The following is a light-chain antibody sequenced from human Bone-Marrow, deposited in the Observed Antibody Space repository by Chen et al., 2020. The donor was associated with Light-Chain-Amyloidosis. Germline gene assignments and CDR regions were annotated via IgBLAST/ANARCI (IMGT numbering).Light chain of an antibody. CDR1: RSDVGGDNH. V-gene: IGLV2-14*01. CDR2: EVP. J-gene: IGLJ1*01. Sequence: QSALTQPASVSGSPGQSITISCTETRSDVGGDNHVSWYQQHPDKAPKLMIYEVPNRPSWVPDRFSGSKSDYTASLTISGLQTEDEADYFCSSYTITNTLVFGSGTRVTVL. CDR3: SSYTITNTLV.